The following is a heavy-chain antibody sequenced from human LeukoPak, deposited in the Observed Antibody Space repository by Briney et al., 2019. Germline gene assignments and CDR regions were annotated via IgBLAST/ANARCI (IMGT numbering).Heavy chain of an antibody. J-gene: IGHJ6*03. Sequence: GGSLRLSCAASGFIFSSYAMSWVRQAPGKGLEWVSAISGSGGSTYYADSVKGRFTISRDNSKNTLYLQMNSLRAEDTAVYYCAKGSSSEYYYYYYYMDVWGKGTTVTVSS. V-gene: IGHV3-23*01. CDR2: ISGSGGST. CDR1: GFIFSSYA. D-gene: IGHD6-6*01. CDR3: AKGSSSEYYYYYYYMDV.